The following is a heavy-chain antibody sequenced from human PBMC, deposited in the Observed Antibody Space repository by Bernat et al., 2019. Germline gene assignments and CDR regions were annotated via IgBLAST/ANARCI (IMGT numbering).Heavy chain of an antibody. CDR2: IYWDDDK. D-gene: IGHD1-26*01. CDR3: AHRLVGATFADAFDI. V-gene: IGHV2-5*02. CDR1: GFSLSTSGVG. J-gene: IGHJ3*02. Sequence: QITLKESGPTLVKPTQTRTLTCTFSGFSLSTSGVGVGWSRQPPGKALEWLALIYWDDDKRYSPSLKSRLTITKDTSKNQVVLTMTHMDPVDTATSYCAHRLVGATFADAFDIWGQGTMVTVSS.